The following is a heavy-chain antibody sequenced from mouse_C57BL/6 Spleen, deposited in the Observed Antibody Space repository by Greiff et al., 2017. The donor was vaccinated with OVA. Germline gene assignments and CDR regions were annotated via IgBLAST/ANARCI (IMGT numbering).Heavy chain of an antibody. V-gene: IGHV1-69*01. CDR2: IDPSDSYT. J-gene: IGHJ2*01. CDR3: ARTEDSSNSQYYDY. Sequence: QVQLQQPGAELVMPGASVTLSCKASGYTFTSYWMHWVKQRPGQGLEWIGEIDPSDSYTNYNQKFKGKSTLTVDKSSSTAYMQLSSLTSEDSAVYYCARTEDSSNSQYYDYWGQGTTLTVSS. D-gene: IGHD2-5*01. CDR1: GYTFTSYW.